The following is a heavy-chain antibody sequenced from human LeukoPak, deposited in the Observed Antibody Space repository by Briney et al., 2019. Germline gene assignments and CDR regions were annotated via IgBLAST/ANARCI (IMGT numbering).Heavy chain of an antibody. CDR3: AKEVVGAVAGVFDY. D-gene: IGHD6-19*01. CDR2: ISDSSSAM. CDR1: GFTFSSYS. Sequence: GGSLRLSCAASGFTFSSYSMNWVRQAPGKGLEWVSYISDSSSAMYYADSVKGRFTISRDNAKNSLYLQMNSLRAEDTALYYCAKEVVGAVAGVFDYWGQGTLVTVSS. V-gene: IGHV3-48*04. J-gene: IGHJ4*02.